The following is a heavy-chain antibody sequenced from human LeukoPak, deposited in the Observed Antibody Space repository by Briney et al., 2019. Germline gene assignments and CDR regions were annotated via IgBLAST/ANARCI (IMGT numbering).Heavy chain of an antibody. V-gene: IGHV4-59*01. CDR1: GGSISSYY. D-gene: IGHD3-22*01. CDR2: IYYSGST. CDR3: ERVSIIVIRRSHSFAP. Sequence: KPSETLSLTCTVSGGSISSYYWSWIRQPPGKGLEWIGYIYYSGSTNYNPSLKSRVTISVDTSKNQFSLKLSSVTAAHTAVYYCERVSIIVIRRSHSFAPWGQGTLVTVSS. J-gene: IGHJ5*02.